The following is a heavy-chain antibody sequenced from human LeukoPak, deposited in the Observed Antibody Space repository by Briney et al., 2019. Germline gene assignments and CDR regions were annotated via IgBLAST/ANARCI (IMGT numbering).Heavy chain of an antibody. J-gene: IGHJ4*02. Sequence: GASVKVSCKASGYTFTNYDINRVRQAPGQGLEWMGWISTYNANTKYTQSLQGRVTLTTDTSTGTAYMELSSLRSDDTAIYYCARGFDSSGFYPYHFDYWGQGTLVTVSS. CDR2: ISTYNANT. D-gene: IGHD3-22*01. CDR3: ARGFDSSGFYPYHFDY. V-gene: IGHV1-18*01. CDR1: GYTFTNYD.